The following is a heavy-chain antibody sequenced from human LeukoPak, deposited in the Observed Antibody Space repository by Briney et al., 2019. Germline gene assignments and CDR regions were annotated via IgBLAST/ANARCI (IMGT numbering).Heavy chain of an antibody. CDR3: ARGGVVRGVIPLDY. V-gene: IGHV4-61*05. Sequence: SETLSLTCTVSGGSISSTSYYWGWLRQPPGKGLEWIGYIYYSGSTNYNPSLKSRVTISVDTSKNQFSLKLSSVTAADTAVYYCARGGVVRGVIPLDYWGQGTLVTVSS. CDR2: IYYSGST. D-gene: IGHD3-10*01. J-gene: IGHJ4*02. CDR1: GGSISSTSYY.